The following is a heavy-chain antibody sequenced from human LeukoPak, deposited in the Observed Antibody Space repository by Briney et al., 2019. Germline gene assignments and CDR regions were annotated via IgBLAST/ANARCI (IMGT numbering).Heavy chain of an antibody. Sequence: PSETLSLTCTVSGDSISSSSYYWGWIRQPPGKGLEWIGSIYYSGSTYYNPSLKSRVTISVDTSKNQFSLKPSSVTAADTAVYYCARQLETYYYDSSGYHFDYWGQGTLVTVSS. D-gene: IGHD3-22*01. CDR3: ARQLETYYYDSSGYHFDY. V-gene: IGHV4-39*01. J-gene: IGHJ4*02. CDR2: IYYSGST. CDR1: GDSISSSSYY.